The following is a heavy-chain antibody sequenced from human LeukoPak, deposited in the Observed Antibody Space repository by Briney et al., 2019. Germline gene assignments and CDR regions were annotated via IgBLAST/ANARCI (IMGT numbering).Heavy chain of an antibody. CDR1: GFTFSSYA. CDR2: ISYDGTGT. J-gene: IGHJ5*01. V-gene: IGHV3-64*01. CDR3: ARVGASGWFAY. D-gene: IGHD6-19*01. Sequence: GGSLRLSCAASGFTFSSYAIHWVRRAPGKELEYVSGISYDGTGTYYANSVKGRFTISRDNSRNTLYLQMGSLRAEDMAVYYCARVGASGWFAYWGQGTLVTVSS.